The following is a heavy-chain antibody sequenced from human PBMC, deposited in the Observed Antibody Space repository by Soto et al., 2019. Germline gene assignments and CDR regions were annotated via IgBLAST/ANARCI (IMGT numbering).Heavy chain of an antibody. CDR3: ARGRGDTAISLFDY. CDR2: ISPYNGNT. CDR1: GYTFTSYG. Sequence: QVQLVQSGAEVKKPGASVKVACRASGYTFTSYGISWVRQAPGQGLEWMGWISPYNGNTNYAQKFQGRVTMTTDTSTSTDYMELRSLSSDDTAVYYCARGRGDTAISLFDYWGQGTLVTVSS. V-gene: IGHV1-18*01. J-gene: IGHJ4*02. D-gene: IGHD5-18*01.